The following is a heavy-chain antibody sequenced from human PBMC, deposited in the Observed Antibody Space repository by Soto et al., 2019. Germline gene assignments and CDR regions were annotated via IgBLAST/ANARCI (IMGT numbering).Heavy chain of an antibody. Sequence: PSETLSLTCTVSGGSISSSSYYWGWIRQPPGKGLEWIGSIYYSGSTYYNPSLKSRVTISVDTSKNQFSLKLSSVTAADTAVYYCARLPAILGALYYYMDVWGKGTTVTVSS. V-gene: IGHV4-39*01. J-gene: IGHJ6*03. D-gene: IGHD1-26*01. CDR1: GGSISSSSYY. CDR3: ARLPAILGALYYYMDV. CDR2: IYYSGST.